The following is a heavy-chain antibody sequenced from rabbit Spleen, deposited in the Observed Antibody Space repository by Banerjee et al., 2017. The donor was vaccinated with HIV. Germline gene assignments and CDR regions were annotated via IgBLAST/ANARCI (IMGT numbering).Heavy chain of an antibody. D-gene: IGHD6-1*01. Sequence: HLVESGGGLVQPGGSLKLSCKASGFDFSTYYMSWVRQAPGKGLEWIGYIDPVFGVTVYANWVNGRFTISRDNAQNTLYLQLNSLTAADTATYFCARSHGNYGYAAYNLWGPGTLVTVS. V-gene: IGHV1S7*01. CDR3: ARSHGNYGYAAYNL. CDR2: IDPVFGVT. CDR1: GFDFSTYY. J-gene: IGHJ4*01.